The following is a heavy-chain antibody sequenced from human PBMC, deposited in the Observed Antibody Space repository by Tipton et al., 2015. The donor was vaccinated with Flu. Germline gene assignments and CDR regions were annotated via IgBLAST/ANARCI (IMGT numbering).Heavy chain of an antibody. Sequence: SLRLSCAASGFAFSSYWVLWVRQAPGKGLEWVANINEDGSTTYYVDSVKGRFTISRDNARNSVFLQMNSLRAEDTALYYCAKVIPEIVAGLDYWGQGTPVTVSP. V-gene: IGHV3-7*01. CDR1: GFAFSSYW. J-gene: IGHJ4*02. CDR3: AKVIPEIVAGLDY. CDR2: INEDGSTT. D-gene: IGHD5-12*01.